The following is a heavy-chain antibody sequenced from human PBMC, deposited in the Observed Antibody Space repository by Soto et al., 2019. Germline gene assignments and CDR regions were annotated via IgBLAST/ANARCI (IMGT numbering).Heavy chain of an antibody. CDR1: GYTFTSYY. CDR3: ARAPYSYYYMDV. CDR2: INPSGGST. D-gene: IGHD3-16*01. J-gene: IGHJ6*03. V-gene: IGHV1-46*03. Sequence: ASVKVSCKASGYTFTSYYVHWVRQAPGQGLEWMGIINPSGGSTSYAQKFQGRVTMTRDTSTSTVYMELSSLRSEDTAVYYCARAPYSYYYMDVWGKGTTVTVSS.